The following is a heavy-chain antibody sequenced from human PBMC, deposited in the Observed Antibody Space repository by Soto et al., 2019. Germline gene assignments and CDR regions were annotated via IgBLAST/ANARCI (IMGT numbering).Heavy chain of an antibody. Sequence: VQLQESGPGLVKPSQTMSLTCTVSGGSISSDGHYWNWVRQHPGKGLEWIAYISYSGSTFYNPSLKSRVTISIDTSKNQFSLTLSSVTAADTAVYYCAKFGREAFDVWGQGTVVTVSS. CDR3: AKFGREAFDV. D-gene: IGHD3-3*01. CDR2: ISYSGST. V-gene: IGHV4-31*03. CDR1: GGSISSDGHY. J-gene: IGHJ3*01.